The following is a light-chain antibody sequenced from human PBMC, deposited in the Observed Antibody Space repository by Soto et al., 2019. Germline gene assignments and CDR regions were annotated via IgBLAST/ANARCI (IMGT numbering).Light chain of an antibody. J-gene: IGKJ1*01. CDR3: QPYGSSPHWT. CDR1: QSVSSSY. V-gene: IGKV3-20*01. Sequence: EIVLTQSPGTLSLSPGERATLSCRASQSVSSSYLAWYQQKPGQAPRLLIYGASSRATGIPDRFSGSGSGTDFTFTISRLEPKDFAVYYGQPYGSSPHWTFGQGTKVEIK. CDR2: GAS.